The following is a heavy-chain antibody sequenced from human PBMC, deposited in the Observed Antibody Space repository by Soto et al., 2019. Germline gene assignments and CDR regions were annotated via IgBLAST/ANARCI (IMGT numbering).Heavy chain of an antibody. CDR3: ARAGNCTSTTCFSGGLDP. CDR2: INTDNGKT. CDR1: GYTFTNYS. D-gene: IGHD2-2*01. J-gene: IGHJ5*02. V-gene: IGHV1-3*04. Sequence: ASVKVSCKASGYTFTNYSMHWVRQAPGQRLEWMGWINTDNGKTRDSQRFQDRVTLTRDTSANTAYMELSSLTYEDTPVYYCARAGNCTSTTCFSGGLDPWGQGTLVTVS.